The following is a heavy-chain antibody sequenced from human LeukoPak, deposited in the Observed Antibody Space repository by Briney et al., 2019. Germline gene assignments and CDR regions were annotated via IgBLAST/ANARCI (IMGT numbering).Heavy chain of an antibody. CDR1: GGSISSSNW. CDR2: IYHSGST. D-gene: IGHD1-26*01. V-gene: IGHV4-4*02. J-gene: IGHJ4*02. Sequence: SETLSLTCAVSGGSISSSNWWSWVRQSPGRGLEWIGEIYHSGSTNYNPSLKSRVTISVDKSKNQFSLKLTSVTAADTAVYYCASGSGSYYPFDYWGQGTLVTVSS. CDR3: ASGSGSYYPFDY.